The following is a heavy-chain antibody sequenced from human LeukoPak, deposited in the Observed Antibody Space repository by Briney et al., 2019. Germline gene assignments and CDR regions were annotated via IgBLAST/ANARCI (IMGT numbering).Heavy chain of an antibody. CDR3: ARKVVPAAIRCGYGWFDP. CDR1: GGSISSYY. CDR2: IYYSGST. Sequence: PSETLSLTCTVSGGSISSYYWSWIRQPPGKGLEWIGYIYYSGSTNYNPSLKSRVTISVDTSKNQFSLKLSSVTAADTAVYYCARKVVPAAIRCGYGWFDPWAQGPLVTVS. V-gene: IGHV4-59*08. D-gene: IGHD2-2*01. J-gene: IGHJ5*02.